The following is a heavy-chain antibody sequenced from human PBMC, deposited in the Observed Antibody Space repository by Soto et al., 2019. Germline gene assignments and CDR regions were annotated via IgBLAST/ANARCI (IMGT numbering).Heavy chain of an antibody. Sequence: PGESLKISCKGSGYSFTSYWISWVRQMPAKGLEWMGRIDPSDSYANYSPSFQGHVTFSADKSISTAYLQWSSLRASDTAMYYCERHKAFYYDSSGAWGEGNLVNVS. CDR2: IDPSDSYA. J-gene: IGHJ5*02. CDR3: ERHKAFYYDSSGA. D-gene: IGHD3-22*01. CDR1: GYSFTSYW. V-gene: IGHV5-10-1*01.